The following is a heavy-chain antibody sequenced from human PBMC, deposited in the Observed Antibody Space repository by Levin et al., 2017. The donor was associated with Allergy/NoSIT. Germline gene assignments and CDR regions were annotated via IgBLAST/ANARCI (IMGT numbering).Heavy chain of an antibody. V-gene: IGHV3-48*03. Sequence: PGGSLRLSCVASGFTFSSYEMNWVRQAPGKGLEWVSYIGTSGYIHYADSVKGRFTISSDNAKNSLYLQMNSLRAEDTAVYYCARDDCSSSSCYSKDVFDLWGQGTMVIVSS. CDR2: IGTSGYI. D-gene: IGHD2-2*01. CDR1: GFTFSSYE. J-gene: IGHJ3*01. CDR3: ARDDCSSSSCYSKDVFDL.